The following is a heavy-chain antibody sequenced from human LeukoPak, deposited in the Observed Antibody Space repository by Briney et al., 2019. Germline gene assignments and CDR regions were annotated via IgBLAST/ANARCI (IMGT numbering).Heavy chain of an antibody. Sequence: GGSLRLSCAASGFTFSSYSMNWVRQAPGKGLEWVSSISSSSSYRYYADSVKGRFTISRDNAKNSLYLQMNSLRAEDTAVYYCARSGYCSGGSCYPRPRNYYYGMDVWGQGTTVTVSS. J-gene: IGHJ6*02. CDR2: ISSSSSYR. CDR3: ARSGYCSGGSCYPRPRNYYYGMDV. D-gene: IGHD2-15*01. CDR1: GFTFSSYS. V-gene: IGHV3-21*04.